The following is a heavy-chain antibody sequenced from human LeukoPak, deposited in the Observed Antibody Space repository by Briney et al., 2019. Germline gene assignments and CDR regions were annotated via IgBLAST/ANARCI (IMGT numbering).Heavy chain of an antibody. CDR2: ITLYNGNT. D-gene: IGHD6-13*01. V-gene: IGHV1-18*01. CDR1: GYTFTSYG. Sequence: ASVTVSYKASGYTFTSYGISWVRQAPGQGLEWMGWITLYNGNTNYAQKFQGRVTMTADTSTSTAYMELRSLRSDDTAVYYCARAVSSSWYVYWGQGTLVTVSS. J-gene: IGHJ4*02. CDR3: ARAVSSSWYVY.